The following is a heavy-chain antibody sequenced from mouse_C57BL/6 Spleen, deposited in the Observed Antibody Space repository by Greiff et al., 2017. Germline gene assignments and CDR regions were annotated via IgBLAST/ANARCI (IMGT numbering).Heavy chain of an antibody. CDR3: TSLGAMDY. CDR2: IDPETGGT. Sequence: QVTLKESGAELVRPGASVTLSCKASGYTFTDYEMHWVKQTPVHGLEWIGAIDPETGGTAYNQKFKGKAILTADKSSSTAYMELRSLTSEDSAVYYCTSLGAMDYWGQGTSVTVSS. CDR1: GYTFTDYE. J-gene: IGHJ4*01. V-gene: IGHV1-15*01.